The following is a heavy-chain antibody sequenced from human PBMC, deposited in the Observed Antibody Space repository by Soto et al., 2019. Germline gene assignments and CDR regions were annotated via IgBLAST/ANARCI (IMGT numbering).Heavy chain of an antibody. V-gene: IGHV3-23*01. J-gene: IGHJ3*01. CDR1: GFTFTTYA. CDR2: ITSGGGT. D-gene: IGHD1-26*01. Sequence: EGQLLESGGGLVQPGGSLRLSCAASGFTFTTYAMSWVRQAPGKGLEWVSGITSGGGTYYAASVKGRFTISRDISKNTLYLQLSSLRAEDTAVYYCAKRELGNAFDFWGRGTMVTVSS. CDR3: AKRELGNAFDF.